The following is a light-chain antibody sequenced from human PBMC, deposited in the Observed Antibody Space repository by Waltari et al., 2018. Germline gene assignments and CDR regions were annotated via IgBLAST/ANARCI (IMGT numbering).Light chain of an antibody. Sequence: QSVLTQPPSASGTPGQRVTISCSGSGSNIGSKTVNWYQQFPGTAPKLLVDINNQLPSCVPDRVSGSKSGTSASLAISGLQSEDEADYYCAAWDDSLNTWVFGGGTKLTVL. CDR2: INN. J-gene: IGLJ3*02. V-gene: IGLV1-44*01. CDR3: AAWDDSLNTWV. CDR1: GSNIGSKT.